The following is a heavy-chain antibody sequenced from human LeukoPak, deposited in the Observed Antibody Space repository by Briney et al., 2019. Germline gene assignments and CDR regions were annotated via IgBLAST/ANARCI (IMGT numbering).Heavy chain of an antibody. J-gene: IGHJ4*02. CDR3: AKDVGERYYFDY. Sequence: PGRSLRLSCAASGFTFTNYGMHWVRQAPREGLEWVAVISYDGRNKYYTDSVKGRFTISRDDSKNTLYLQMNSLRAEDTAVYYCAKDVGERYYFDYWGQGTLVTVSS. V-gene: IGHV3-30*18. CDR1: GFTFTNYG. CDR2: ISYDGRNK.